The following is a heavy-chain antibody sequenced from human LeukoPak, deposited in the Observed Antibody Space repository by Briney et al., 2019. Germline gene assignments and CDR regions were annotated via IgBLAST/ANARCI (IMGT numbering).Heavy chain of an antibody. J-gene: IGHJ3*02. CDR3: ARGPRSAFDI. V-gene: IGHV3-21*01. D-gene: IGHD6-6*01. CDR2: ISSSSSYI. Sequence: GGSLSLSCAASGFTFSSYWMNWVRQAPGKGLEWVSSISSSSSYIYYADSVKGRFTISRDNAKNSLYLQMNSLRAEDTAVYYCARGPRSAFDIWGQETMVTVSS. CDR1: GFTFSSYW.